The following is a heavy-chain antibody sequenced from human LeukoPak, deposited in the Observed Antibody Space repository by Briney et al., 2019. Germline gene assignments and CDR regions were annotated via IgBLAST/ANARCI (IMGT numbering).Heavy chain of an antibody. CDR1: GFTFSSYG. CDR3: AKDLDRWLQSMGPYYYYGMDV. D-gene: IGHD5-24*01. Sequence: PGGSLRLSCAASGFTFSSYGMHWVRQAPGKGLEWVAVIWYDGSNKYYADSVKGRFTISRDNSKNTLYLQMNSLRAEDTAVYYCAKDLDRWLQSMGPYYYYGMDVWGQGTTVTVSS. CDR2: IWYDGSNK. J-gene: IGHJ6*02. V-gene: IGHV3-30*02.